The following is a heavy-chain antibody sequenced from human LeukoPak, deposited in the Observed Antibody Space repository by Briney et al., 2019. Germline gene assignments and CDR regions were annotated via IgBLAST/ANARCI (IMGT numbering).Heavy chain of an antibody. CDR3: ARDKWPRYSSSWYPHFAFFDY. CDR2: IYHSGST. J-gene: IGHJ4*02. D-gene: IGHD6-13*01. V-gene: IGHV4-4*02. Sequence: KPSQTLSLTRAVSGGSISSSNWWSWVRPPPGKGLEWIGEIYHSGSTNYNPSLKSRVTISVDKSKNQFSLKLSSVTAADTAVYYCARDKWPRYSSSWYPHFAFFDYWGQGTLVTVSS. CDR1: GGSISSSNW.